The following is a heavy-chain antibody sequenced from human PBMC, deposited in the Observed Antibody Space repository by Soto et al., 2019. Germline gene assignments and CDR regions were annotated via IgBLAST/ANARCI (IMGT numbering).Heavy chain of an antibody. CDR2: VSSSSSYI. CDR1: GFTFSSYS. CDR3: ARDTTIAARHDLFGY. J-gene: IGHJ4*02. D-gene: IGHD6-6*01. Sequence: EVQLVESGGGLVKPGGSLRLSCAASGFTFSSYSMNWVRQAPGKGLEWVSSVSSSSSYIYYADSVKGRFTISRDNAKNLLYLQMNSLRAEDTAVYYCARDTTIAARHDLFGYWGQGTLVTVSS. V-gene: IGHV3-21*01.